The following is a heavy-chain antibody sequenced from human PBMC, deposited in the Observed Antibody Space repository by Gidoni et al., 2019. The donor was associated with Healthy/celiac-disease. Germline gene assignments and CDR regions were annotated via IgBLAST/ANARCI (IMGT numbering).Heavy chain of an antibody. CDR2: INPSGCST. J-gene: IGHJ5*02. CDR1: GYTFTSYY. CDR3: ASTPPASGGYSSGWNWFDP. D-gene: IGHD6-19*01. V-gene: IGHV1-46*03. Sequence: QVQLVQSGAEVKKPGAAVKASCKAAGYTFTSYYMPWVRQAPGQGLEWMGIINPSGCSTSYARKFQGRVTMTRDPSTSTVYMELSSLRSEDTAVYYCASTPPASGGYSSGWNWFDPWGQGTLVTVSS.